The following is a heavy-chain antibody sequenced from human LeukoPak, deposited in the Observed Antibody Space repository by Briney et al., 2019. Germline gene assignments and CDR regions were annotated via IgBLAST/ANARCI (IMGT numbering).Heavy chain of an antibody. V-gene: IGHV3-48*01. CDR2: ISSSSSSTM. CDR1: GFTFSTYS. CDR3: ARLQGSGSFSSFDY. Sequence: QSGGSLRLSCAASGFTFSTYSMNWVRQAPGKGLEGVSYISSSSSSTMYYADSVKGRCTISRDNAKNSLSLQMYSLRAEDTAVYYCARLQGSGSFSSFDYWGQGTLVTVSS. D-gene: IGHD3-10*01. J-gene: IGHJ4*02.